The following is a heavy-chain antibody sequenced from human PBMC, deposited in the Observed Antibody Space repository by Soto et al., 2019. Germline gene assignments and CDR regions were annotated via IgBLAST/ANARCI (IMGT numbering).Heavy chain of an antibody. Sequence: QVQLQEAGPGLVKPSETLSLTCTVSGGSISSYYWSWIRQPPGKGLEWIGYIYYSGSTNYNPSLNSRLTISVDTSKNQFSLKLSSVTAADTAVYYCARADSSGWPSYWYFDLWGRGTLVTVSS. CDR2: IYYSGST. D-gene: IGHD6-19*01. V-gene: IGHV4-59*01. CDR3: ARADSSGWPSYWYFDL. J-gene: IGHJ2*01. CDR1: GGSISSYY.